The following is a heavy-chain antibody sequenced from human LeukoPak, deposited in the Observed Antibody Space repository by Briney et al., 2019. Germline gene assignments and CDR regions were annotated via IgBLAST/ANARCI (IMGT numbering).Heavy chain of an antibody. CDR1: GGTFSSHA. CDR3: APHCSSTSCPFDY. Sequence: SVTVSCKASGGTFSSHAISWVRQAPGQGLEWMGGIIPIFDTTNYAQKFQGRVTITADESTSTAYMELSSLRSEDTAVYYCAPHCSSTSCPFDYWGQGTLATVSS. CDR2: IIPIFDTT. D-gene: IGHD2-2*01. J-gene: IGHJ4*02. V-gene: IGHV1-69*13.